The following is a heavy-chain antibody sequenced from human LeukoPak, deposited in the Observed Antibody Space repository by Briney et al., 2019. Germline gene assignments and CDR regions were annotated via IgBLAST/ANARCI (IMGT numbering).Heavy chain of an antibody. D-gene: IGHD4-17*01. CDR2: INSDGSTI. CDR1: GFTFSSSW. Sequence: GGSLRLSCAASGFTFSSSWMHWVRQAPGKGLVWVARINSDGSTISYADSVKGRFTISRDNAKNTLYLQMNSLRAEDTAAYHCAKGRNEDGDAALNYWGQGTLVTVSS. V-gene: IGHV3-74*01. J-gene: IGHJ4*02. CDR3: AKGRNEDGDAALNY.